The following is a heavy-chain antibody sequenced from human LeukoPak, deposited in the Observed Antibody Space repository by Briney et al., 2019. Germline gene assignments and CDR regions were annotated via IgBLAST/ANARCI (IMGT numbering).Heavy chain of an antibody. D-gene: IGHD5-12*01. CDR3: AKVMGYSGYEARGAFDI. Sequence: GGSLRLSCAASGFPFSSYAMTWVRQAPGKGLEWVSAISGNGGSTYYADSVKGRFTISRDNSKNTLYLQMNSLTAEDTAVYYCAKVMGYSGYEARGAFDIWGQGTMVTVSS. CDR2: ISGNGGST. CDR1: GFPFSSYA. J-gene: IGHJ3*02. V-gene: IGHV3-23*01.